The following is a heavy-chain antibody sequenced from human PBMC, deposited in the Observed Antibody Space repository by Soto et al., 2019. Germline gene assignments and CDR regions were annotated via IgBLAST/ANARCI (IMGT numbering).Heavy chain of an antibody. CDR1: GFTFSSYG. V-gene: IGHV3-30*03. Sequence: GGSLRLSCAASGFTFSSYGMHWVRQAPGKGLEWVAVISYDGSNKYYADSVKGRFTISRDDSKNTLYLQMNSLKTEDTAVYYCTTDHDYGDYATQHWGHGTLVTVSA. CDR3: TTDHDYGDYATQH. D-gene: IGHD4-17*01. J-gene: IGHJ1*01. CDR2: ISYDGSNK.